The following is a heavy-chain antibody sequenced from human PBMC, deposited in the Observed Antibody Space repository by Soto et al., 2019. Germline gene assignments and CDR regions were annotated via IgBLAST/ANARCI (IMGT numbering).Heavy chain of an antibody. CDR3: AREDPERGYSGYFDY. J-gene: IGHJ4*02. D-gene: IGHD5-12*01. CDR2: MHYSGST. Sequence: QVQLQESGPGLVKPSQTLSLICTVSGGSISSGNYYWSWIRQPPGKGLEWIGYMHYSGSTFYNPSLKSRVTVSLDSSTNQFSLKLTSVTAADTAVYYCAREDPERGYSGYFDYWGQGTLVTVSS. V-gene: IGHV4-30-4*01. CDR1: GGSISSGNYY.